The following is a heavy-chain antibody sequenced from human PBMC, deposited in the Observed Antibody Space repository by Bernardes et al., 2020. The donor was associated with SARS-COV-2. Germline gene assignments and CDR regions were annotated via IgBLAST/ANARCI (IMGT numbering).Heavy chain of an antibody. J-gene: IGHJ4*02. V-gene: IGHV1-24*01. D-gene: IGHD3-3*01. Sequence: ASVKVSCKVSGYTLTESSMHWVRQAPGKGLEWMGGFDPEDGEIIYAQKFQGRVTMTEDTSTDTAHMELRNLRSEDTAVYYCARGAYGSGTHFDYWGQGTLVTVSS. CDR1: GYTLTESS. CDR3: ARGAYGSGTHFDY. CDR2: FDPEDGEI.